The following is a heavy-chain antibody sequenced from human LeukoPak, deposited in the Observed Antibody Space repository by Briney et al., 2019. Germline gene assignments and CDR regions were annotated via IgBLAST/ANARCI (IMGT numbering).Heavy chain of an antibody. CDR1: GGSFSGYY. V-gene: IGHV4-34*01. CDR3: AICGSRYCSSASCSWFDP. J-gene: IGHJ5*02. CDR2: INRSGSN. Sequence: SETLSLTCAAYGGSFSGYYWSWIRQPPGKGLEWVGEINRSGSNTYNPSLKCRVTIAVDTAKNQFSMKLSSVTAADTAVYYCAICGSRYCSSASCSWFDPWGQGTLVTVSS. D-gene: IGHD2-2*01.